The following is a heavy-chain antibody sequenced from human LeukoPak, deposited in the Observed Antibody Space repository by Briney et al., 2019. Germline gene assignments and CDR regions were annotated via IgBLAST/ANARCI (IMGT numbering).Heavy chain of an antibody. J-gene: IGHJ4*02. CDR3: AREGAYYYDSSGYLFSRFPKLFDY. V-gene: IGHV4-59*12. Sequence: PSETLSLTCTVSGGYISSYYWSWIRQPPGKGLEWIGYIYYSGSTNYNPSLKSRVTISVDTSKNQFSLKLSSVTAADTAVYYCAREGAYYYDSSGYLFSRFPKLFDYWGQGTLVTVSS. D-gene: IGHD3-22*01. CDR1: GGYISSYY. CDR2: IYYSGST.